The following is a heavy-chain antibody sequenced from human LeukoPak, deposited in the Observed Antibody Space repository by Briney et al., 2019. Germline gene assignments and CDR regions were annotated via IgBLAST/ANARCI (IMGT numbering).Heavy chain of an antibody. Sequence: PSETLSLTCTVSGASISSSSYYWGWIRQPPGEGLEWIGTMYYSGNTYYNPSLKSRVIISVDTSKNQFSLKLNSVTAADTAVYYCATIRAATRSKFYMDVWGKGTTVTVSS. V-gene: IGHV4-39*01. CDR3: ATIRAATRSKFYMDV. D-gene: IGHD6-13*01. CDR2: MYYSGNT. J-gene: IGHJ6*03. CDR1: GASISSSSYY.